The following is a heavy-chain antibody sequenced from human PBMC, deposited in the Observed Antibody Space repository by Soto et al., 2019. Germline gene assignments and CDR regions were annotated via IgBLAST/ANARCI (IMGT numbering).Heavy chain of an antibody. D-gene: IGHD3-10*01. CDR3: ARGPIGRVSDI. J-gene: IGHJ3*02. CDR1: GGSFSSGSYS. Sequence: QVQLQESGPGLVKPSQTLSLTCTVSGGSFSSGSYSWSWIRQLPGRGLEWIGYIYDSGSTFYRPSLKSRVTILMDTSKNQFSLELSSVTAADTAVYCCARGPIGRVSDIWGHGTVVTVSS. CDR2: IYDSGST. V-gene: IGHV4-31*03.